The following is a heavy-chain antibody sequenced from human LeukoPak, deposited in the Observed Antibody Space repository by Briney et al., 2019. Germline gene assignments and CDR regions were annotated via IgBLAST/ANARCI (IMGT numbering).Heavy chain of an antibody. D-gene: IGHD3-22*01. CDR3: ARVGYYWYFDL. V-gene: IGHV4-34*01. CDR2: INHGGST. Sequence: KPSETLSLTCAVYGGSFSGYYWSWIRQPPGKGLEWIGEINHGGSTNYNPSLKSRVTISVDTSKNQFSLKLSSVTAADTAVYYCARVGYYWYFDLWGRGTLVTVSS. J-gene: IGHJ2*01. CDR1: GGSFSGYY.